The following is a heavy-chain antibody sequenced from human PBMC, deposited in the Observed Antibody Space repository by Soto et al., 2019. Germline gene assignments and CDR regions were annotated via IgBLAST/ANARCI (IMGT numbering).Heavy chain of an antibody. CDR3: VRGGGGGLFDP. D-gene: IGHD2-15*01. J-gene: IGHJ5*02. CDR1: GFTFGYSY. Sequence: GGSLRLSCAVSGFTFGYSYMSWIRQAPGKGLEWLSYMSPGSRYPAYADSVKGRFTISRDNARRSLFLQMTSLTAEDTAIYYCVRGGGGGLFDPWGQGTLVTVS. CDR2: MSPGSRYP. V-gene: IGHV3-11*06.